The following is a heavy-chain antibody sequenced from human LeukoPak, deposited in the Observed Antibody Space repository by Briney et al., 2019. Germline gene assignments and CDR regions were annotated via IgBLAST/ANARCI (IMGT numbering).Heavy chain of an antibody. CDR1: GGSFSGHF. D-gene: IGHD6-13*01. CDR2: ITHRGST. J-gene: IGHJ1*01. Sequence: SRTLSLTCGVYGGSFSGHFYSWIRQPPGKGLEWIGEITHRGSTDYHPSLKSRVAMSAHTSKNHFSLNLTSVTAADTAIYYCARALAAAVINWGQGTLVTVSS. CDR3: ARALAAAVIN. V-gene: IGHV4-34*01.